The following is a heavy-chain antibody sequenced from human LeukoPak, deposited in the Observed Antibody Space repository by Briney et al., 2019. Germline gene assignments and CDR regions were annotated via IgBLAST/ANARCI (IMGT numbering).Heavy chain of an antibody. D-gene: IGHD6-13*01. CDR1: GFTFSSYE. V-gene: IGHV3-48*03. CDR2: ISSGGGTI. J-gene: IGHJ4*02. Sequence: GGSLRLSCAASGFTFSSYEMNWVRQAPGEGLEGVSYISSGGGTIYYADSVKGRFTISRDNAKNSLYLQMNSLRAEDAAVYYCARDLYSSSWYAFDYWGQGTLVTVSS. CDR3: ARDLYSSSWYAFDY.